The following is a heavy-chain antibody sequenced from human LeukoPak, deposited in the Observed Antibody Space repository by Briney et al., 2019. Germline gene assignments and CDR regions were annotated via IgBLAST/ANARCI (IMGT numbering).Heavy chain of an antibody. CDR3: ARDDNFQFDS. D-gene: IGHD1-1*01. J-gene: IGHJ4*02. CDR1: GYTFTAYY. CDR2: ISPNTGGT. V-gene: IGHV1-2*02. Sequence: ASVKVSCKASGYTFTAYYMHWVRQAPGQGLEWMGWISPNTGGTNYAPKFQGRVTMTRDTSISTAYMVLSSLTFDDTAVYYCARDDNFQFDSWGQGTLVTVSS.